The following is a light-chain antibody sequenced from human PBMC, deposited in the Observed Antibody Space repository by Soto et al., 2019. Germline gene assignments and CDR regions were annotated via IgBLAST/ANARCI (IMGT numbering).Light chain of an antibody. V-gene: IGKV1-39*01. CDR3: QQRYNTPLT. Sequence: DIQMTQSPSSLSASVGDRVTITCRASQSMSTYLNWFQQKPGKAPKVLIYGASSLQSGVPSRFSGSGSATDFTLTISSLQPEDVATYYCQQRYNTPLTFGGGTKVEIK. J-gene: IGKJ4*01. CDR2: GAS. CDR1: QSMSTY.